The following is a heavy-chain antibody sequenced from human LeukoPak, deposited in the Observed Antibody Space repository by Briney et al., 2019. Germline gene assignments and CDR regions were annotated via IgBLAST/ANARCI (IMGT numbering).Heavy chain of an antibody. CDR1: GYTFTSYY. Sequence: ASVKVSCKASGYTFTSYYMHWVRQAPGQGLEWMGIINPSGGSTSYAQKFQGRVTMTRDTSISTAYMELSRLRSDDTAVYYCTRGGDSSSLYGWFDPWGQGTLVTISS. D-gene: IGHD6-13*01. V-gene: IGHV1-46*01. CDR2: INPSGGST. J-gene: IGHJ5*02. CDR3: TRGGDSSSLYGWFDP.